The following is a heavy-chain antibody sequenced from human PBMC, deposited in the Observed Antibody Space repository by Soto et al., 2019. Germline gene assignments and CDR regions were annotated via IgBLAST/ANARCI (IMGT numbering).Heavy chain of an antibody. Sequence: EVQLVESGGGLVQPGGSLRLSCEASGFSFSSYWMNWVRQAPGKGLEWVAIIKKDGSVKYYVDSVKGRFTISRDNAKNSLYLQMNGPRAEDTAVYYSAGGSGWLIDYWGRGTLVTVSS. D-gene: IGHD6-19*01. CDR1: GFSFSSYW. J-gene: IGHJ4*02. CDR3: AGGSGWLIDY. V-gene: IGHV3-7*03. CDR2: IKKDGSVK.